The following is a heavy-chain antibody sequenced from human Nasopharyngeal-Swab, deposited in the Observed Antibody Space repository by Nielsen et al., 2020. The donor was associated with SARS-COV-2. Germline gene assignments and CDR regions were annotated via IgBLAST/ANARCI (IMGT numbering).Heavy chain of an antibody. Sequence: SETLSLTCAVYGGSFSGYYWSWIRQPPGKGLEWIGEINHSGSTNYNPSLKSRVTISVDTSKNQSSLKLSSVTAADTAVYYCARGVYDILTGYYLGYYYGMDVWGQGTTVTVSS. J-gene: IGHJ6*02. V-gene: IGHV4-34*01. CDR3: ARGVYDILTGYYLGYYYGMDV. CDR1: GGSFSGYY. CDR2: INHSGST. D-gene: IGHD3-9*01.